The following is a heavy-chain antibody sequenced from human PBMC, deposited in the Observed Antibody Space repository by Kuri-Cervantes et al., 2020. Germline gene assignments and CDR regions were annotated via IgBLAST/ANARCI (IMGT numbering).Heavy chain of an antibody. CDR1: GFTFSSYE. D-gene: IGHD1-26*01. CDR2: ISSSSTI. V-gene: IGHV3-48*02. CDR3: ARENSGSYPIDY. J-gene: IGHJ4*02. Sequence: GESLKISCAASGFTFSSYEMNWVRQAPGKGLEWVSYISSSSTIYYADSVKGRFTISRDNAKNSLYLQMNSLRDEDTAVYYCARENSGSYPIDYWGQGTLVTVSS.